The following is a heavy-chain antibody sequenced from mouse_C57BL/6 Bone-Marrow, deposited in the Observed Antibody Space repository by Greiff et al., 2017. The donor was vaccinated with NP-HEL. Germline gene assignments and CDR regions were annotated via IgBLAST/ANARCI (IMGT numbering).Heavy chain of an antibody. J-gene: IGHJ2*01. Sequence: DVKLVESGAELVRPGSSVKMSCKTSGYTFTSYGINWVKQRPGQGLEWIGYIYIGNGYTEYNEKFKGKATLTSDTSYSTAYLHLSSLTSEDSAIYFCARNGKNYFDYWGQGTTLTVSS. D-gene: IGHD1-1*01. V-gene: IGHV1-58*01. CDR3: ARNGKNYFDY. CDR2: IYIGNGYT. CDR1: GYTFTSYG.